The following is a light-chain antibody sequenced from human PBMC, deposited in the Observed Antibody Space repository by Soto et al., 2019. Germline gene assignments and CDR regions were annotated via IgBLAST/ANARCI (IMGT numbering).Light chain of an antibody. CDR1: QSVSSN. CDR2: HAS. J-gene: IGKJ1*01. CDR3: KQYNNWPRT. V-gene: IGKV3-11*01. Sequence: EVVLTQSPATLSLSPGERATLSCRASQSVSSNLAWSQQKPGQAPRLLIYHASNRATGIPARFSGRGSGTDFTLTISSLQSEDFAVYYCKQYNNWPRTFGQGTKVDIK.